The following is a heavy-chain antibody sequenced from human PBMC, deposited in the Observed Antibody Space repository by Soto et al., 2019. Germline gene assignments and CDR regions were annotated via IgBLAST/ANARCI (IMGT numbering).Heavy chain of an antibody. CDR2: IYYSGST. J-gene: IGHJ4*02. V-gene: IGHV4-39*02. Sequence: LSLTCTVSGGSISSSSYYWGWIRQPPGKGLEWIGSIYYSGSTYYNPSLKSRVTISVDTSKNHFSLQLNSVTPDDTAVYYCARGVAGTGFDFWGQGTLVTVSS. CDR3: ARGVAGTGFDF. D-gene: IGHD6-19*01. CDR1: GGSISSSSYY.